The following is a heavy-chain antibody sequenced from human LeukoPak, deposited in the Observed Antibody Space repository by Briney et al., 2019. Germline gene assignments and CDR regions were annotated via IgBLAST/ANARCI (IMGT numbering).Heavy chain of an antibody. D-gene: IGHD2-21*02. CDR1: GGSFSGYY. J-gene: IGHJ5*02. Sequence: SETLSLTCAVYGGSFSGYYWSWIRQPPGKGLEWIGEINHSGSTNYKPSLKSRVTISVDTSKNQFSLKLSSVTAADTAVYYCARGRVVVTARNWFDPWGQGTLVTVSS. CDR3: ARGRVVVTARNWFDP. CDR2: INHSGST. V-gene: IGHV4-34*01.